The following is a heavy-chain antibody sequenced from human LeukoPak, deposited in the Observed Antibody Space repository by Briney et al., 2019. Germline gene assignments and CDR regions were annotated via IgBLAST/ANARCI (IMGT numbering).Heavy chain of an antibody. J-gene: IGHJ4*02. CDR1: GFTFSSYA. D-gene: IGHD6-19*01. V-gene: IGHV3-23*01. Sequence: GGSLRLSCAASGFTFSSYAMTWVRQAPGKGPEWVSAISGGGDSTYYADSVKGRFTISRDNSKNTLYLQMSSLRVEDAAVYYCAKDYLYRSPSNWGQGTLVTVSS. CDR3: AKDYLYRSPSN. CDR2: ISGGGDST.